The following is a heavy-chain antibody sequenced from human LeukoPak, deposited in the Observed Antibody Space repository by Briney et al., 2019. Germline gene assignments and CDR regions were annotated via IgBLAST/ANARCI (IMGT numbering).Heavy chain of an antibody. J-gene: IGHJ4*02. CDR1: GYIFSDYY. Sequence: EASVTVSCKASGYIFSDYYMHWVRQAPGQGLEWLGWINPKSGAADYAQQFRGRVTMTRDTSINTDYMEMKRVTPDDTAVYYCARGAEAETSPLDFWGQGTLVIVS. CDR3: ARGAEAETSPLDF. V-gene: IGHV1-2*02. D-gene: IGHD6-13*01. CDR2: INPKSGAA.